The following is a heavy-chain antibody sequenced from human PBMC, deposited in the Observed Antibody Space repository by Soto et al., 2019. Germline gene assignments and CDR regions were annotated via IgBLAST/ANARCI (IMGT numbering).Heavy chain of an antibody. D-gene: IGHD6-13*01. CDR2: INAGNGNT. CDR3: ARDGIAAAGTSWFDP. V-gene: IGHV1-3*05. J-gene: IGHJ5*02. Sequence: QVQLVQSGAEEKKPGASVKVSCKASGYTFTSHAMHWVRQAPGQRLEWMGWINAGNGNTKYSQQFQGRVTITTDTSASKAYMALSSLRSEDTAVYYCARDGIAAAGTSWFDPWGQGTLVTVSS. CDR1: GYTFTSHA.